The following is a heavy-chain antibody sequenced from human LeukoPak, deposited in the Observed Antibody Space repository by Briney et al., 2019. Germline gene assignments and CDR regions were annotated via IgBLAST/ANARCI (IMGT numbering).Heavy chain of an antibody. V-gene: IGHV3-21*01. Sequence: GGSLRLSCAASGFSVSGNYMHWVRQAPGKGLEWVSSISSASNYIYYADPVKGRFTISRENGEDSVYLQMNSLRAEDTAVYYCAREKSGGSWAPLDLWGQGILVSVSS. CDR2: ISSASNYI. CDR1: GFSVSGNY. CDR3: AREKSGGSWAPLDL. D-gene: IGHD2-15*01. J-gene: IGHJ5*02.